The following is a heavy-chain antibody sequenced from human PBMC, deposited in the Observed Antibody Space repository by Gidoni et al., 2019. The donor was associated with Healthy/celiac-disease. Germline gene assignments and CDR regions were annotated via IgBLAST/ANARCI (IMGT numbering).Heavy chain of an antibody. CDR3: ASTQRYCSGGSCYGWFDP. Sequence: EVQLVHSGAEVKTPGESLRISCKGPGSRFTSSWLSWVRQMPGKGLEWMGRIDPSDSYTNYSPSFQGHVTISADKSISTAYLQWSSLKASDTAMYYCASTQRYCSGGSCYGWFDPWGQGTLVTVSS. D-gene: IGHD2-15*01. V-gene: IGHV5-10-1*01. CDR1: GSRFTSSW. CDR2: IDPSDSYT. J-gene: IGHJ5*02.